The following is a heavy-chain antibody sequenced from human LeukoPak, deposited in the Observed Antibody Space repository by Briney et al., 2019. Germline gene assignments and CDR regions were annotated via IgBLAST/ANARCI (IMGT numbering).Heavy chain of an antibody. J-gene: IGHJ4*02. Sequence: PGRSLRLSCAASGFTFSSYAMHWVRQAPGKGLEWVAVISYDGSNKYYADSVKGRFTISRDNSKNTLYLQMNSLRAEDTAVYYCARDGGPGSGWSDFDYWGQGTWSPSPQ. CDR2: ISYDGSNK. V-gene: IGHV3-30-3*01. D-gene: IGHD6-19*01. CDR3: ARDGGPGSGWSDFDY. CDR1: GFTFSSYA.